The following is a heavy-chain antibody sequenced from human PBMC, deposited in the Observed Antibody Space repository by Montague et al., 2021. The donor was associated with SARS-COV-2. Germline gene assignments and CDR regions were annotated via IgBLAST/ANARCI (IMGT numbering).Heavy chain of an antibody. CDR3: ARSHYDILTGYYTVFDY. J-gene: IGHJ4*02. CDR2: IDWDDDT. Sequence: VKPTQTLTLTCTFSGFSLSTSGMCVSWIRQPPGKALEWLALIDWDDDTYYSTSLKTRLTISKDTSKNQVVLAMTNMDPVDTATYYCARSHYDILTGYYTVFDYWGQGTLVTVSS. CDR1: GFSLSTSGMC. D-gene: IGHD3-9*01. V-gene: IGHV2-70*01.